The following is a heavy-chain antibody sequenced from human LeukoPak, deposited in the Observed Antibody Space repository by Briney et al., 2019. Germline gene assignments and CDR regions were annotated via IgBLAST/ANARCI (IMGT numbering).Heavy chain of an antibody. CDR1: GFTFSSYA. J-gene: IGHJ4*02. CDR2: ISGSGGST. D-gene: IGHD6-6*01. Sequence: GGSLRLSCAASGFTFSSYAMSWVRQAPGKGLEWVSAISGSGGSTYYADSVKGRFIISRDNSKNTLYLQMDSLRAEDTAVYYCAKGQLVRGEFDYWGQGTLVTVSS. V-gene: IGHV3-23*01. CDR3: AKGQLVRGEFDY.